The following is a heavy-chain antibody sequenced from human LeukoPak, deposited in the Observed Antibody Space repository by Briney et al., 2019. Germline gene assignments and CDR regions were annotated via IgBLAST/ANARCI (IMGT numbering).Heavy chain of an antibody. J-gene: IGHJ4*02. CDR2: ISSRGKTT. V-gene: IGHV3-11*01. Sequence: PGGSLRLSCAASGSTFSGYYMSWIRQAPGKGLEWLSYISSRGKTTHFADSVKGRFSVSRDNTNNTLYVQMNSLRAEDTAVYFCARGRDGYKYWGQGTLVTVSS. D-gene: IGHD5-24*01. CDR1: GSTFSGYY. CDR3: ARGRDGYKY.